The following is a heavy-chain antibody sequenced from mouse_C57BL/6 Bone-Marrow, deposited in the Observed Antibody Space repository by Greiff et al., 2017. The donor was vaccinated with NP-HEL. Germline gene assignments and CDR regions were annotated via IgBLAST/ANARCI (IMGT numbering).Heavy chain of an antibody. CDR1: GFTFSDYY. J-gene: IGHJ2*01. CDR3: ARHATGYFDY. CDR2: ISNGGGST. V-gene: IGHV5-12*01. Sequence: EVQGVESGGGLVQPGGSLKLSCAASGFTFSDYYMYWVRQTPEKRLEWVAYISNGGGSTYYPDTVKGRFTISRDNAKNTLYLQMSRLKSEDTAMYYCARHATGYFDYWGQGTTLTVSS. D-gene: IGHD4-1*01.